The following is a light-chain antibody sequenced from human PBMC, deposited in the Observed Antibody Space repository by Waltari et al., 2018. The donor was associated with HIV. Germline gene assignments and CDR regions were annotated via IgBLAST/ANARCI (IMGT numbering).Light chain of an antibody. Sequence: EIVLTQSPATLSLSPGESATLSCRASQSLNNYLAWYQQRPGQPPRLLISDSSNRAAGIPAMFSGSGSGTDFTLTFSSLEPEDFAVYYCQQRSIWPRTFGQGTKLEIK. CDR3: QQRSIWPRT. J-gene: IGKJ2*01. CDR1: QSLNNY. V-gene: IGKV3-11*01. CDR2: DSS.